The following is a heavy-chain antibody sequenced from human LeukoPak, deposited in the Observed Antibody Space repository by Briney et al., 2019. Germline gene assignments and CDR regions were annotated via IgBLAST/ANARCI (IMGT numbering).Heavy chain of an antibody. V-gene: IGHV3-21*01. CDR1: GFTFSSYE. J-gene: IGHJ4*02. D-gene: IGHD2-21*02. CDR3: ARDATRTAGY. CDR2: ISSSSSYI. Sequence: GGSLRLSCAASGFTFSSYEMNWVRQAPGKGLEWVSSISSSSSYIYYADSVKGRFTISRDNAKNSLYLQMNSLRAEDTAVYYCARDATRTAGYWGQGTLVTVSS.